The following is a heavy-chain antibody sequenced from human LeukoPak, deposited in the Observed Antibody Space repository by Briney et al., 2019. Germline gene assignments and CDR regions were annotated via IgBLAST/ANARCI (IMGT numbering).Heavy chain of an antibody. J-gene: IGHJ4*02. CDR3: AKERDSSGYFDY. CDR1: GFTFSSYA. D-gene: IGHD3-22*01. Sequence: PGGSLRLSCAASGFTFSSYAMSWVRQAPGKGLEWVSAISGSGGGTYYADSVKGRFTISRDNSKKISYLQMNSLRVEDTALYYCAKERDSSGYFDYWGQGTLVTASS. CDR2: ISGSGGGT. V-gene: IGHV3-23*01.